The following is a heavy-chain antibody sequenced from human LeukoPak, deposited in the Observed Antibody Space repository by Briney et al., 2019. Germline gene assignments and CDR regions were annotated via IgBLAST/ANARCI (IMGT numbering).Heavy chain of an antibody. Sequence: GGSLRLSCAASGFTFSGSAMHWVRQASGKGLEWVGRIRSKANSYATAYAASVKGRFTISRDDSKNTAYLQMNSLKTEDTAVYYCTSGGRYDILTGYDIDYWGQGTLVTVSS. D-gene: IGHD3-9*01. CDR1: GFTFSGSA. J-gene: IGHJ4*02. V-gene: IGHV3-73*01. CDR3: TSGGRYDILTGYDIDY. CDR2: IRSKANSYAT.